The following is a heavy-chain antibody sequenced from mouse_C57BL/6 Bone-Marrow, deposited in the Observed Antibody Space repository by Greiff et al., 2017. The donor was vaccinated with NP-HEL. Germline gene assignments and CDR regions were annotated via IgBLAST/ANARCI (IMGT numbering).Heavy chain of an antibody. Sequence: EVQVVESEGGLVKPGGSLKLSCAASGFTFSSYAMSWVRQTPEKRLEWVATISDGGSYTYYPDNVKGRFTISRDNAKNNLYLQMSHLKSEDTAMYYCAREGETITTVVGFDYWGQGTTLTVSS. V-gene: IGHV5-4*01. J-gene: IGHJ2*01. CDR3: AREGETITTVVGFDY. CDR1: GFTFSSYA. D-gene: IGHD1-1*01. CDR2: ISDGGSYT.